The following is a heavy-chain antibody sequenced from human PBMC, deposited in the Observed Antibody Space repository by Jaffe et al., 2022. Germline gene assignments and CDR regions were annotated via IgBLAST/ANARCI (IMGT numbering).Heavy chain of an antibody. V-gene: IGHV3-30*02. CDR3: AKGAGYSSGWYYRFAFDI. D-gene: IGHD6-19*01. Sequence: QVQLVESGGGVVQPGGSLRLSCAASGFTFSSYGMHWVRQAPGKGLEWVAFIRYDGSNKYYADSVKGRFTISRDNSKNTLYLQMNSLRAEDTAVYYCAKGAGYSSGWYYRFAFDIWGQGTMVTVSS. CDR2: IRYDGSNK. CDR1: GFTFSSYG. J-gene: IGHJ3*02.